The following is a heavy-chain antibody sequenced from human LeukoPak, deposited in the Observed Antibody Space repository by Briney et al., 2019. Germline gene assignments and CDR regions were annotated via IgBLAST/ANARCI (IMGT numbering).Heavy chain of an antibody. CDR2: ISGSGGST. J-gene: IGHJ1*01. Sequence: PGGSLRLSCAASGFTFSSSGMHWVRQAPGKGLEWVSAISGSGGSTYYADSVKGRFTISRDNSKNTLYLQMNSLRAEDTAVYYCAKDSQQLPQGYFQHWGQGTLVTVSS. D-gene: IGHD6-13*01. CDR1: GFTFSSSG. CDR3: AKDSQQLPQGYFQH. V-gene: IGHV3-23*01.